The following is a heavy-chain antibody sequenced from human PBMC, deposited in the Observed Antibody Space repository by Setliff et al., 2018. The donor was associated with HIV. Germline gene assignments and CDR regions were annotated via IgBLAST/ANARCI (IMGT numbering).Heavy chain of an antibody. CDR1: GGSISTTTYF. Sequence: PSETLSLTCTVSGGSISTTTYFWTWIRQPAGKGLEWIGHVYPSGSTNYNPSLQSRVAISVDTSKNQFTLQLSSVTAADTAMYFCAGDHGVATVVMDYYSGMDVWGPGTTVTVSS. CDR3: AGDHGVATVVMDYYSGMDV. D-gene: IGHD5-12*01. CDR2: VYPSGST. J-gene: IGHJ6*02. V-gene: IGHV4-61*09.